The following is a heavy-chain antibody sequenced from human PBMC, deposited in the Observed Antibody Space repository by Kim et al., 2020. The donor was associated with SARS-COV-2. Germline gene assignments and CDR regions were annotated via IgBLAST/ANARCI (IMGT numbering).Heavy chain of an antibody. J-gene: IGHJ6*02. V-gene: IGHV4-39*01. D-gene: IGHD5-12*01. CDR2: IYYSGST. Sequence: SETLSLTCTVSGGSISSSSYYWGWIRQPPGKGLEWIGSIYYSGSTYYNPSLKSRVTISVDTSKNQFSLKLSSVTAADTAVYYFARHGGDGYNSYYYGMDVWGQGTTVTVSS. CDR3: ARHGGDGYNSYYYGMDV. CDR1: GGSISSSSYY.